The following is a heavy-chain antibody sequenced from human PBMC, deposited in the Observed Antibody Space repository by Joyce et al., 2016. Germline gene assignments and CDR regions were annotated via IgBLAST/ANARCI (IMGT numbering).Heavy chain of an antibody. Sequence: QVQLVQSGADVKKPGTSVKVSCKASGYTFVSYGISWVRQAPGQGLEWVGWISTDNGNTKYGQKFQGRVTMTTDTSTTTAYMELRSLRSDDTAVYYCARDYYGDFDSWGQGTLVTVSS. CDR3: ARDYYGDFDS. CDR1: GYTFVSYG. J-gene: IGHJ4*02. D-gene: IGHD3-10*01. V-gene: IGHV1-18*01. CDR2: ISTDNGNT.